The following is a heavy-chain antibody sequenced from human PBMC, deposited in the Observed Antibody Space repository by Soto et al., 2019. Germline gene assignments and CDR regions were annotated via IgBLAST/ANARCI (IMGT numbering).Heavy chain of an antibody. J-gene: IGHJ4*02. CDR1: GFTFSSYG. CDR3: ASGHPRRRSTYYYGSGVN. V-gene: IGHV3-33*01. D-gene: IGHD3-10*01. CDR2: IWYDGSNK. Sequence: GGSLRLSCAASGFTFSSYGMHWVRQAPGKGLEWVAVIWYDGSNKYYADSVKGRFTISRDNSKNTLYLQMNSLRAEDTAVYYCASGHPRRRSTYYYGSGVNWGQGTLVTVSS.